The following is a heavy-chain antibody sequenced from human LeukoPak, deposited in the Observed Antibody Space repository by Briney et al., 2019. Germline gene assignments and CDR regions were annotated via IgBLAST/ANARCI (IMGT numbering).Heavy chain of an antibody. Sequence: GGSLRLSCAASGFTFSNAWMSWVRQAPGKGLEWVGRIKSKTDGGTTDYAAPVKGRFTISRDDSKNTLYLQMNSLKTEDTAVYYCARVATVSYYFDYWGQGTLVTVSS. CDR2: IKSKTDGGTT. D-gene: IGHD4-17*01. J-gene: IGHJ4*02. CDR1: GFTFSNAW. CDR3: ARVATVSYYFDY. V-gene: IGHV3-15*01.